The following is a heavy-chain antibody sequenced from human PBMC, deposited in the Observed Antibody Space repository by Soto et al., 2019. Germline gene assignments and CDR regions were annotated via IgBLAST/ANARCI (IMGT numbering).Heavy chain of an antibody. J-gene: IGHJ5*02. CDR3: VRGGSNYAS. V-gene: IGHV3-7*01. D-gene: IGHD4-4*01. Sequence: GSLRLSCTSSGFTFSDSWMTWVRQAPGKGLEWVARIKPDESEKKYADSVKGRFSISRDNAKNSMYLQMDSLRGEDTAVYYCVRGGSNYASWGQGTLVTVSS. CDR2: IKPDESEK. CDR1: GFTFSDSW.